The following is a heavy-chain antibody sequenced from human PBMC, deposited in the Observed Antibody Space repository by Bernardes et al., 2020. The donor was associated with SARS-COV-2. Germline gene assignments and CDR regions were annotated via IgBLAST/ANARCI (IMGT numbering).Heavy chain of an antibody. CDR2: IYYSGST. V-gene: IGHV4-39*01. Sequence: SETLSLTCTVSVGSISSSSYYWGWIRQPPGKGLEWIGSIYYSGSTYYNPSLKSRVTISVDTSKNQFSLKLSSVTAADTAKYYCARQRGSITMIVVVQNWFDRRGQGTLVTVSS. J-gene: IGHJ5*02. CDR1: VGSISSSSYY. D-gene: IGHD3-22*01. CDR3: ARQRGSITMIVVVQNWFDR.